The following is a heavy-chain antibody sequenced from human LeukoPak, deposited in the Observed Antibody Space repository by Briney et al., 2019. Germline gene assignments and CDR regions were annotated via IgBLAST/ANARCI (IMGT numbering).Heavy chain of an antibody. CDR2: INPNSGGT. V-gene: IGHV1-2*02. D-gene: IGHD3-3*01. CDR3: ARGWDDFWSGYYNYYYYYGMDV. CDR1: GYTFTGYY. Sequence: GASVKVSCKASGYTFTGYYMHWVRQAPGQGLEWMGWINPNSGGTNYAQKFQGRVTMTRDTSISTAYMELSRLRSDDTAVYYCARGWDDFWSGYYNYYYYYGMDVWGQGTTVTVSS. J-gene: IGHJ6*02.